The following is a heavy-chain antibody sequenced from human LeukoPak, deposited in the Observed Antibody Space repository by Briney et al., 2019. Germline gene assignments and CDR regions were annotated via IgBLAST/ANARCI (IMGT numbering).Heavy chain of an antibody. CDR1: GFTFSSYS. CDR2: ISSSSSYI. Sequence: GGSLRLSCAASGFTFSSYSMNWVRQAPGKGLEWVSSISSSSSYIYYADSMKGRFTISRDNAKNSLYLQMNSLRAEDTAVYYCARGQSGSAHKFNKGCYMDVWGKGTTVTVSS. V-gene: IGHV3-21*01. CDR3: ARGQSGSAHKFNKGCYMDV. D-gene: IGHD3-10*01. J-gene: IGHJ6*03.